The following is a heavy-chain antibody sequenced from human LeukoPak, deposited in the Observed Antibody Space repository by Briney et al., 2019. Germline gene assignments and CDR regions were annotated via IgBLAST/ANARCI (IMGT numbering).Heavy chain of an antibody. CDR2: IYYGGST. D-gene: IGHD1-26*01. J-gene: IGHJ4*02. CDR1: GGSISGYY. V-gene: IGHV4-59*01. Sequence: PSETLSLTCTVSGGSISGYYWTWIRQPPGKGLEWIGYIYYGGSTNYHPSLKSRVTLSVDTSKKQFSLKLSSVTAADTAVYYCARGLLVGNTGYYFDYWGQGTLATVSS. CDR3: ARGLLVGNTGYYFDY.